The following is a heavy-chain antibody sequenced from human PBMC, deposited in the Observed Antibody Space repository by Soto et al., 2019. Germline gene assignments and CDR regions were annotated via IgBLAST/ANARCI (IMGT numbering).Heavy chain of an antibody. CDR2: IYYSGST. D-gene: IGHD5-12*01. J-gene: IGHJ4*02. CDR3: ARERSGYDLPPNYFDY. Sequence: SETLSLTCTVSGGSISSYYWSWIRQPPGKGLEWIGYIYYSGSTNYNPSLKSRVTISVDTSKNQFSLKLSSVTAADTAVYYCARERSGYDLPPNYFDYWGQGTLVTVSS. V-gene: IGHV4-59*01. CDR1: GGSISSYY.